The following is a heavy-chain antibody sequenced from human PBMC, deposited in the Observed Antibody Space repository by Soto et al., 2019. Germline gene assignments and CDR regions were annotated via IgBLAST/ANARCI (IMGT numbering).Heavy chain of an antibody. Sequence: QVQLVESGGGVVQPGRSLRLSCAASGFTFSTYAMHWVRQAPGEGLEWVADISYDGSYRHYADSLKGRFTVSRDNSKTTLYLQINSLKPEDTAVYYCAKPSYVWFGEFYGIDVWGQGTTVTVSS. V-gene: IGHV3-30*18. CDR1: GFTFSTYA. D-gene: IGHD3-10*01. CDR3: AKPSYVWFGEFYGIDV. CDR2: ISYDGSYR. J-gene: IGHJ6*02.